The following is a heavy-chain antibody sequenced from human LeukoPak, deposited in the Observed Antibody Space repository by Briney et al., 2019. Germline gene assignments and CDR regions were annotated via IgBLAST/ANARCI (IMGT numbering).Heavy chain of an antibody. J-gene: IGHJ5*02. CDR1: GCSLHHGGFS. Sequence: SQTPALTRAFPGCSLHHGGFSRRLLPPSPGTGLEWIGYIYHSGNTYYNPSLKSRVTISVDRSKNQFSLKLSSVTAADTAVYYCAREDGNWFDPWGQGTLVTVSS. CDR3: AREDGNWFDP. CDR2: IYHSGNT. V-gene: IGHV4-30-2*06.